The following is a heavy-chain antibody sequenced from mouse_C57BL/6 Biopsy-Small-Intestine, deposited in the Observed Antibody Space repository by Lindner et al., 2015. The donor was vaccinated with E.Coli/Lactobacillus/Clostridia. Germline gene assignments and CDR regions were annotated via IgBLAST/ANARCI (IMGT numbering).Heavy chain of an antibody. Sequence: VQLQESGGGLVQPKGSLKLSCAASGFSFNTYAMNWVRQAPGKGLEWVARIRSKSNNYATYYADSVKDRFTISRDDSESMLYLQMNNLKTEDTAMYYCVRQNSYSNYFDYWGQGTTLTVSS. CDR3: VRQNSYSNYFDY. D-gene: IGHD2-5*01. V-gene: IGHV10-1*01. CDR1: GFSFNTYA. CDR2: IRSKSNNYAT. J-gene: IGHJ2*01.